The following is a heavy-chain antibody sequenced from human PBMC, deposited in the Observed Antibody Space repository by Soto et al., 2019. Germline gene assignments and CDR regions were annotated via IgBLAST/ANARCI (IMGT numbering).Heavy chain of an antibody. J-gene: IGHJ4*02. CDR3: SRGRYGDY. D-gene: IGHD1-1*01. CDR2: ISAHNGNT. CDR1: GYAFTTYG. V-gene: IGHV1-18*01. Sequence: QVHLVQSGAEVKKPGASVKVSCKGSGYAFTTYGITWVRQAPGQGLEWMGWISAHNGNTNYAQKLQGRVTVTRDTSTNTAYMELKRLRSDDTAVVYLSRGRYGDYWGQGALVTVSS.